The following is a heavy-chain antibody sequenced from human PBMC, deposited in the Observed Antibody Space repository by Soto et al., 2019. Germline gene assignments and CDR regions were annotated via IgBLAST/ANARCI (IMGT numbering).Heavy chain of an antibody. Sequence: ASVKVSCKASGYTFTSYAMHWVRQAPGQRLEWMGWINAGNGSTKYSQKFQGRVTITRDTSASTAYMELSSLRSEDTAVYYCARRPTYYDFWSGYLVFDYWGQGTLVTVSS. J-gene: IGHJ4*02. D-gene: IGHD3-3*01. CDR1: GYTFTSYA. V-gene: IGHV1-3*01. CDR3: ARRPTYYDFWSGYLVFDY. CDR2: INAGNGST.